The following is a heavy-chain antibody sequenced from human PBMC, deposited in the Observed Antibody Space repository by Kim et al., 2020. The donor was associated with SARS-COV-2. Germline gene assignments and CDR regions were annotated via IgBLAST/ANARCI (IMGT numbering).Heavy chain of an antibody. J-gene: IGHJ6*02. CDR1: GFTFSSYG. V-gene: IGHV3-33*01. CDR2: IWYDGSNK. CDR3: ARDGDIVPDTANYYYYYYGMDV. D-gene: IGHD2-8*01. Sequence: GGSLRLSCAASGFTFSSYGMHWVRQAPGKGLEWVAVIWYDGSNKYYADSVNGRFTISRDNSKNTLYLQMNSLRAEDTAVYYCARDGDIVPDTANYYYYYYGMDVWGQGTTVTVSS.